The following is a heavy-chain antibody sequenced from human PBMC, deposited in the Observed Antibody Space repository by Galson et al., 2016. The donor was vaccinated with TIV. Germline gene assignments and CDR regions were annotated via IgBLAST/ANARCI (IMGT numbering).Heavy chain of an antibody. CDR3: ARYSSTSSRRFDD. Sequence: SVKVSCKASGYTFSNFAITWVRQAPGQGLEWMGYMSAYSGASNYAQEFQGRVTITTDTSTSTAYMELRNLRFDDTAVYYCARYSSTSSRRFDDWGQGTLVTVSA. CDR1: GYTFSNFA. V-gene: IGHV1-18*01. J-gene: IGHJ4*02. D-gene: IGHD6-6*01. CDR2: MSAYSGAS.